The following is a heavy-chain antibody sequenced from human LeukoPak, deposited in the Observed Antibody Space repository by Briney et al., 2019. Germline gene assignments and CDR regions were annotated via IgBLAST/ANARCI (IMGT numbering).Heavy chain of an antibody. Sequence: ASVKVSCKTSGYTFSNYGINWVRQATGQGLEWMGWMNPNSGNTGYAQKFQGRVTMTRNTSISTAYMELSSLRSEDTAVYYCARISGWYYYYYYGMDVWGQGTTVTVSS. CDR1: GYTFSNYG. V-gene: IGHV1-8*01. CDR3: ARISGWYYYYYYGMDV. D-gene: IGHD6-19*01. J-gene: IGHJ6*02. CDR2: MNPNSGNT.